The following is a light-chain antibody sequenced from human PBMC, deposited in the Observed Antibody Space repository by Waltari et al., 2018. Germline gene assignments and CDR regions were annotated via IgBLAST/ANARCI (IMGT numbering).Light chain of an antibody. CDR1: SSNIPRTY. Sequence: QSVLTQPPSASGTPGQRVTISCSGSSSNIPRTYVFLYQQLPGRAPKFLIYRNNQRPAGVPDRFSGSKSGTSASLAISGLRPEDEADYYCASWDDSLSGVVFGGGTKLTVL. CDR2: RNN. CDR3: ASWDDSLSGVV. V-gene: IGLV1-47*01. J-gene: IGLJ2*01.